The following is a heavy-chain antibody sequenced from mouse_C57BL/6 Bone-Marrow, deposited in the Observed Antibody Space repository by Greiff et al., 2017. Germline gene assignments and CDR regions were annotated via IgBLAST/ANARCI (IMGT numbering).Heavy chain of an antibody. CDR1: GFSLTSYG. CDR2: IWSGGST. J-gene: IGHJ1*03. D-gene: IGHD1-1*01. V-gene: IGHV2-2*01. CDR3: ARNALITTVVAPDV. Sequence: VMLVESGPGLVQPSQSLSITCTVSGFSLTSYGVHWVRQSPGKGLEWLGVIWSGGSTDYNAAFISRLSISKDNSKSQVFFKMNILQADDTAIYYCARNALITTVVAPDVWGTGTTVTVSS.